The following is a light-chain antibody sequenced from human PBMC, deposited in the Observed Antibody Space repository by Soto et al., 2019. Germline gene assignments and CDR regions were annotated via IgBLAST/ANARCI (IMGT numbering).Light chain of an antibody. V-gene: IGKV1-39*01. J-gene: IGKJ4*01. CDR3: QESNSVPFA. CDR1: QSVGNY. Sequence: DIQMTQSPSSLSASVGDRVTITCRASQSVGNYLNWYQQKVGKAPKLLIYFASNLHPGVPSRFSGRGSGTGFTLTISSLQPEDSATYYCQESNSVPFAFGGGTKLEIK. CDR2: FAS.